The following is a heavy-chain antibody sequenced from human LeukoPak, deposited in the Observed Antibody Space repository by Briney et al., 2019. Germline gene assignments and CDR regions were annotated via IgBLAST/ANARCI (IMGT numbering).Heavy chain of an antibody. D-gene: IGHD3-10*01. CDR2: IYYSGST. V-gene: IGHV4-59*01. J-gene: IGHJ5*02. CDR3: ARGSMVRGAPFDP. Sequence: SETLSLTCTVSGGSISSYYWSWIRQPPGKGLEWIGYIYYSGSTNYNPSLKSRVTISVDTSKNQFPLKLSSVTAADTAVYYCARGSMVRGAPFDPWGQGTLVTVSS. CDR1: GGSISSYY.